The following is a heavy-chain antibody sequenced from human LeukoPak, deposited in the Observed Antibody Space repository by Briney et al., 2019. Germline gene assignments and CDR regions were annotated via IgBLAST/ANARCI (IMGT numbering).Heavy chain of an antibody. CDR2: TYYRSKWYN. Sequence: SQTLSLTCAISGDSVSSNSAAWNWIRQSPSRGLEWLGRTYYRSKWYNDYAVSVKSRITINPDTSKNQFPLQLNSVTPEDTAVYYCARATYYDILTGYYSFDYWGQGTLVTVSS. J-gene: IGHJ4*02. CDR1: GDSVSSNSAA. D-gene: IGHD3-9*01. V-gene: IGHV6-1*01. CDR3: ARATYYDILTGYYSFDY.